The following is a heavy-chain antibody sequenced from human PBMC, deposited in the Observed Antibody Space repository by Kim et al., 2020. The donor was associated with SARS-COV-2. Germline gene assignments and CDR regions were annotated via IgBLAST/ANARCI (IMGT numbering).Heavy chain of an antibody. Sequence: SQTLSLTCAISGDSVSINSAAWHWIRQSPSRGLEWLGRTYYRSKLYNDYAVSVKSRITINPDTSKNQFSLQLNSVTPEDTAVYYCARAPYSSSWYNWFDPWGQGTLVTVSS. V-gene: IGHV6-1*01. CDR1: GDSVSINSAA. J-gene: IGHJ5*02. CDR2: TYYRSKLYN. CDR3: ARAPYSSSWYNWFDP. D-gene: IGHD6-13*01.